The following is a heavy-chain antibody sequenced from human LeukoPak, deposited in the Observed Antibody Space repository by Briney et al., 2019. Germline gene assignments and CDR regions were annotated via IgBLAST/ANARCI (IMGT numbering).Heavy chain of an antibody. J-gene: IGHJ5*02. Sequence: SETLSLTCTVSSGSIRSSSYYWGWIRQPPGKGLEWIGNIYYSESTYYNPSLKSRVTISLDTSKNQFSLNLTSVTAADTAVYYCARFTPQGYGWGGYNRFDPWGQGTPVTVSS. V-gene: IGHV4-39*07. CDR2: IYYSEST. CDR1: SGSIRSSSYY. D-gene: IGHD3-16*01. CDR3: ARFTPQGYGWGGYNRFDP.